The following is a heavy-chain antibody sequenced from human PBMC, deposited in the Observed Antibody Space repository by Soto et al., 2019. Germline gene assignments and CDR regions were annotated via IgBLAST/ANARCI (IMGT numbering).Heavy chain of an antibody. J-gene: IGHJ5*02. CDR2: VNSAGSGT. D-gene: IGHD1-26*01. V-gene: IGHV3-74*01. CDR3: ARAGWEPNNWFDP. CDR1: GFTFSTHW. Sequence: EVKLVESGGGLVQPGGSLRLSCAASGFTFSTHWMHWVRQAPGRGLVWVSRVNSAGSGTNYADSVKGRFTISRDNAKNTLFLQMDSLRAEDTAVYYCARAGWEPNNWFDPWGQETLVTVSS.